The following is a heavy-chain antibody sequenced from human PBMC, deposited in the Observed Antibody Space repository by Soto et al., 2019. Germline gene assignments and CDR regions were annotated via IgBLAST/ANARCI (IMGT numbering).Heavy chain of an antibody. Sequence: PGGSLRLSCAASGFTFSSYDMHWVRQATGKGLEWVSAIGTAGDTYYPGSVKGRFTISRENAKNSLYLQMNSLRAEDTAVYYCAKSGYCSSTSCHQYYYGMDVWGQGTTVTVSS. J-gene: IGHJ6*02. D-gene: IGHD2-2*01. CDR3: AKSGYCSSTSCHQYYYGMDV. CDR1: GFTFSSYD. V-gene: IGHV3-13*01. CDR2: IGTAGDT.